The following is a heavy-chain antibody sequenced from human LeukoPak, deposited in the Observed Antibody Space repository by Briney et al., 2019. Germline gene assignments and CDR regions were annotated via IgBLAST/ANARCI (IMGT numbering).Heavy chain of an antibody. V-gene: IGHV3-66*01. CDR3: VRALGRSGSPQPDY. CDR1: GFPASDHN. J-gene: IGHJ4*02. D-gene: IGHD3-3*01. CDR2: LYRGGSR. Sequence: PVGSLRVSCAASGFPASDHNMNWVRQTPGKRLEWGAVLYRGGSRYYADSVMGRFTISRDNSKNTLFLQMNSLRAGETATYYCVRALGRSGSPQPDYWGQGTLVTVSS.